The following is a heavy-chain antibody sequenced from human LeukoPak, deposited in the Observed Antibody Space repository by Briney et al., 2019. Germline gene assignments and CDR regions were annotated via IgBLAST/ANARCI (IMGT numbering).Heavy chain of an antibody. D-gene: IGHD3-22*01. CDR1: GYTFTSYG. V-gene: IGHV1-18*01. CDR3: ARDSFSLKYYYDSSGFLFDY. CDR2: ISAYNGNT. Sequence: ASVKVSCKASGYTFTSYGISWVRQAPGQGLEWMGWISAYNGNTNYAQKLQGRVTMTIDTSTSTAYMELRSLRSDDTAVYYCARDSFSLKYYYDSSGFLFDYWGQGTLVTVSS. J-gene: IGHJ4*02.